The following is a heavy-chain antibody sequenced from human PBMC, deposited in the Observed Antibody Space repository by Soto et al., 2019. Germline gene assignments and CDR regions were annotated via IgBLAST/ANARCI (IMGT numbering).Heavy chain of an antibody. V-gene: IGHV5-51*01. Sequence: ESLTILFTGAGQLFNNNWIGLVRQTPGKGLEWMGLIFTRDSETKTSPSFQGHVSFSVDNSINTVYLQWTSLKTTDTGIYFCARGYFDSGHGYDLWGQGTPVTVSS. CDR1: GQLFNNNW. CDR3: ARGYFDSGHGYDL. J-gene: IGHJ5*02. D-gene: IGHD3-10*01. CDR2: IFTRDSET.